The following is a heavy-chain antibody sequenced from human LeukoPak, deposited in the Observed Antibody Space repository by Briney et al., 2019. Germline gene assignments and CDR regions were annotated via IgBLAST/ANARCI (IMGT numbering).Heavy chain of an antibody. D-gene: IGHD3-22*01. CDR1: GFTFSSYA. CDR3: ARGGEGMIVVVITAPLGMDV. Sequence: GGSLRLSCAASGFTFSSYAMHWVRQAPGKGLEWAAVISYDGSNKYYADSVKGRFTISRDNSKNTLYLQMNSLRAEDTAVYYCARGGEGMIVVVITAPLGMDVWGQGTTVTVSS. J-gene: IGHJ6*02. CDR2: ISYDGSNK. V-gene: IGHV3-30-3*01.